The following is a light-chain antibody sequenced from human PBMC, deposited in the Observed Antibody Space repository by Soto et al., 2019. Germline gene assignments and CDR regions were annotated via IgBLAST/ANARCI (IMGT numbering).Light chain of an antibody. CDR2: EVS. V-gene: IGLV2-18*02. CDR3: SSYTSSRTYV. J-gene: IGLJ1*01. Sequence: QSVLTQPPSVSGSPGQSVTISCTGTSSDVGSYNRVCWYQQPPGTAPKLMIYEVSNRPSGVPDRFSASKSGNTASLTISGLQAEDEADYYCSSYTSSRTYVFGTGTKVTVL. CDR1: SSDVGSYNR.